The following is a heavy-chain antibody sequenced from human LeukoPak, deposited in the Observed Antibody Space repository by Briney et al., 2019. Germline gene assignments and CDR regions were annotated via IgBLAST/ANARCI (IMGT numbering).Heavy chain of an antibody. D-gene: IGHD6-13*01. Sequence: GGSLRLSCPASGFTVSNYDMHWVRQVTGKGLEWVSTIGSAGDTYYAVSVKGRFSISTKNAENSLHLQMNNLRAGDTATYYCSRGAAAGTGHYVMDVWGSGITVIVSS. J-gene: IGHJ6*01. CDR3: SRGAAAGTGHYVMDV. CDR2: IGSAGDT. CDR1: GFTVSNYD. V-gene: IGHV3-13*04.